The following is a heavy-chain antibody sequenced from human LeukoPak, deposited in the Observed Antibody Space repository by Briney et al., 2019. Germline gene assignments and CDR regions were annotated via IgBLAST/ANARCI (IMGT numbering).Heavy chain of an antibody. Sequence: PGRSLRLSCATSGFTFSNYGVHWVRQAPGKGLEWVAVVSYEGKSQYYADSVRGRFTISRDNSKNTLYLQMNSLRGEDAAVYYCAKEGTAQISTWYDYWGQGTLVTVSS. V-gene: IGHV3-30*18. CDR3: AKEGTAQISTWYDY. J-gene: IGHJ4*02. CDR1: GFTFSNYG. D-gene: IGHD6-13*01. CDR2: VSYEGKSQ.